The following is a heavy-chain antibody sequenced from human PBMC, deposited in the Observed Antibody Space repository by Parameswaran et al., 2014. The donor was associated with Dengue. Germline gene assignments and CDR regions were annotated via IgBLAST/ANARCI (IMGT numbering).Heavy chain of an antibody. CDR3: ARGETFSDFWSGYYTPTMDF. V-gene: IGHV1-2*02. D-gene: IGHD3-3*01. Sequence: WVRQAPGQGLEWMGWINPNSGGTNFAQKFQGRVTLTRDTSITTAYMDLSRLKSDDTAVYYCARGETFSDFWSGYYTPTMDFWGQGTLVTVSS. CDR2: INPNSGGT. J-gene: IGHJ4*02.